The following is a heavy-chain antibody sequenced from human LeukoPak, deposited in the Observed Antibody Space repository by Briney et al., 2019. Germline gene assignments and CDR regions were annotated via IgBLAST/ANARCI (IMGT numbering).Heavy chain of an antibody. J-gene: IGHJ4*02. CDR1: GGSISSSSYY. V-gene: IGHV4-39*02. D-gene: IGHD4-23*01. CDR2: IYYSGST. CDR3: AREGNPVDY. Sequence: SETLSLTCTVSGGSISSSSYYWGWIRQPPGKGLEWIGSIYYSGSTYYNPSLKSRVTISVDTSKNQFSLKLSSVTAADTAVYYCAREGNPVDYWGQGTLVTVSS.